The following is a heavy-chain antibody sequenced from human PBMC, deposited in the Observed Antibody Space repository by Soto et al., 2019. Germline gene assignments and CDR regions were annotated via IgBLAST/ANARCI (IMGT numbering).Heavy chain of an antibody. CDR1: TGSMRTYY. V-gene: IGHV4-59*01. CDR3: ARDDTTGLFDF. Sequence: QVQLQESGPGLVRPAETLSLTCSVSTGSMRTYYWTWIRQSPGKGLEWIGQISHTGRTKYNPSLGSRVTFSVDTSGKQFSLNLPSVTAADTALYFVARDDTTGLFDFGGKGTLVTVSS. D-gene: IGHD4-17*01. CDR2: ISHTGRT. J-gene: IGHJ4*02.